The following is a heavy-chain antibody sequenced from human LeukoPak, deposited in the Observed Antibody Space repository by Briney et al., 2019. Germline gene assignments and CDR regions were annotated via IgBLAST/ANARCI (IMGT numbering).Heavy chain of an antibody. CDR1: GYTFTSYG. CDR3: ARDNGDGYNTYFDY. CDR2: IIPIFGTA. Sequence: ASVKVSCKASGYTFTSYGISWVRQAPGQGLEWMGGIIPIFGTANYAQKFQGRVTITADKSTSTAYMELSSLRSEDTAVYYCARDNGDGYNTYFDYWGQGTLVTVSS. D-gene: IGHD5-24*01. V-gene: IGHV1-69*06. J-gene: IGHJ4*02.